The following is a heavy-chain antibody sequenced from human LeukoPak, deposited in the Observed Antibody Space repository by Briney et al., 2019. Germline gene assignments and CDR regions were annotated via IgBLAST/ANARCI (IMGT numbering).Heavy chain of an antibody. D-gene: IGHD3-10*01. CDR2: ISAYNGNT. CDR1: GYTFTSYG. Sequence: ASVKVSCKASGYTFTSYGISWVRQAPGQGLEWMGWISAYNGNTNYAQKLQGRVTMTTDTSTSTAYMELRSLRSDDTAVYYCARVGGGFIPFYYYGMDVWGKGTTVTVSS. CDR3: ARVGGGFIPFYYYGMDV. V-gene: IGHV1-18*04. J-gene: IGHJ6*04.